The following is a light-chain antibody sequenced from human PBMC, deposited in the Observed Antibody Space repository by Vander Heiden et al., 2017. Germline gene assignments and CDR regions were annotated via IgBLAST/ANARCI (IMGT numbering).Light chain of an antibody. Sequence: HSALPHPRPASGSSRQSVPISFTGPCSDGGGYNYVSWYQQHPGKVPKLIIYDVSQRPSGVPDRFSGSKSGNTASLTISGLQAEDEADYYCCSYAGSYTALFGGGTKLTVL. CDR3: CSYAGSYTAL. CDR1: CSDGGGYNY. V-gene: IGLV2-11*01. CDR2: DVS. J-gene: IGLJ2*01.